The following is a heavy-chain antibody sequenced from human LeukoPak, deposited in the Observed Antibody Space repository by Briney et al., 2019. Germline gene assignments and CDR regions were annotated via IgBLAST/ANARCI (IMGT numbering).Heavy chain of an antibody. J-gene: IGHJ4*02. CDR3: ARPFQDYDKGTFFYFFDF. CDR2: FHFSGST. CDR1: GASVTMGSYY. D-gene: IGHD3-22*01. Sequence: SETLSLTCSVSGASVTMGSYYWAWIRQPPGKGLEWIGTFHFSGSTYYNPSLRSRVTISVDTSKNSVSLMLRSVTAADTAVYFCARPFQDYDKGTFFYFFDFWGQGILVTVSS. V-gene: IGHV4-39*01.